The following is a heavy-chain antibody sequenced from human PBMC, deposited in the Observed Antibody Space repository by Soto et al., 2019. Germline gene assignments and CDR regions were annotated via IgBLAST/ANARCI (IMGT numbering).Heavy chain of an antibody. CDR2: ISYDGSKK. V-gene: IGHV3-30*18. CDR3: AKDWYNYGEFDY. CDR1: GFTFSSYG. J-gene: IGHJ4*02. Sequence: QVQLVESGGGVVQPGRSLRLSCAASGFTFSSYGMHWVRQAPGKGLEWAAGISYDGSKKYYADSVKGRFTISKDNSKNPLYLQNNSLKVEDTAVYYFAKDWYNYGEFDYWGQGTLVTVSS. D-gene: IGHD1-1*01.